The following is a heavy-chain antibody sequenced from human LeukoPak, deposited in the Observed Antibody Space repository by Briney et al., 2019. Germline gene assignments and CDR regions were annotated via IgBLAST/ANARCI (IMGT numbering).Heavy chain of an antibody. D-gene: IGHD3-10*01. CDR2: ISGSGGST. CDR3: AKDIGGLWFGELLSAFDI. CDR1: GVTFSSYA. V-gene: IGHV3-23*01. Sequence: GGSLRLSCAASGVTFSSYAMSCGRQAPGKGLEWGSAISGSGGSTYYADSVKGRFTISRDNSKNQLYLKMNSLRAEDTAVYYCAKDIGGLWFGELLSAFDIWGQGRMVTVSS. J-gene: IGHJ3*02.